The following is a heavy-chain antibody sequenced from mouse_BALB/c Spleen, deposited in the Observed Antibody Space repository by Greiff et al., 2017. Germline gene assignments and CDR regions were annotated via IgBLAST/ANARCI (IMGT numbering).Heavy chain of an antibody. CDR2: IDPANGNT. CDR3: AVYYGNYGYAMDY. CDR1: GFNIKDTY. V-gene: IGHV14-3*02. J-gene: IGHJ4*01. D-gene: IGHD2-1*01. Sequence: EVQLQQSGAELVKPGASVKLSCTASGFNIKDTYMHWVKQRPEQGLEWIGRIDPANGNTKYDPKFQGKATITADTSSNTAYLQLSSLTSEDTAVYYCAVYYGNYGYAMDYWGQGTSVTVSS.